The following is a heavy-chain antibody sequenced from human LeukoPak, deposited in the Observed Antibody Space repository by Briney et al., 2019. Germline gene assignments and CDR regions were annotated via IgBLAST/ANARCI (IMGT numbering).Heavy chain of an antibody. CDR1: GYTFTGYY. J-gene: IGHJ4*02. D-gene: IGHD3-22*01. Sequence: GASVKVSCKASGYTFTGYYMHWVRQAPGQGLEWMGWINPNSGGTNYAQKLQGRVTMTTDTSTSTAYMELRSLRSDDTAVYYCARDKYYDSSGYPAGIDYWGQGTLVTVSS. CDR3: ARDKYYDSSGYPAGIDY. CDR2: INPNSGGT. V-gene: IGHV1-2*02.